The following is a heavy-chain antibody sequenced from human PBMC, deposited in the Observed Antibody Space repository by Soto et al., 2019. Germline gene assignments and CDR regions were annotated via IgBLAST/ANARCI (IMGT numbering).Heavy chain of an antibody. CDR3: ARARPYCTNGVCYRVYYYYGMDI. Sequence: GWSLRLSCAASGFTVSSNYMSWVRQAPGKGLEWVSVIYSGGSTYYADSVKGRFTISRDNSKNTLYLQMNSLRAEDTAVYYCARARPYCTNGVCYRVYYYYGMDIWGQGTTVTVSS. CDR2: IYSGGST. V-gene: IGHV3-53*01. D-gene: IGHD2-8*01. CDR1: GFTVSSNY. J-gene: IGHJ6*02.